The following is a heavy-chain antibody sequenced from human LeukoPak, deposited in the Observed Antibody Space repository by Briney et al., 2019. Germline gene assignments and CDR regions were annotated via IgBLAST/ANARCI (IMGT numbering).Heavy chain of an antibody. V-gene: IGHV4-59*01. J-gene: IGHJ3*02. D-gene: IGHD1-14*01. CDR1: SGSITNNY. Sequence: ASGTLSLTCTVSSGSITNNYWGFIRQSPGKGLEWIGYIFYTGSTNYTPSLKSRVTISVDTFRNQFSLRLSSVTAADTAVYYCARHEWGITNAFDIWGQGTMVTVSS. CDR2: IFYTGST. CDR3: ARHEWGITNAFDI.